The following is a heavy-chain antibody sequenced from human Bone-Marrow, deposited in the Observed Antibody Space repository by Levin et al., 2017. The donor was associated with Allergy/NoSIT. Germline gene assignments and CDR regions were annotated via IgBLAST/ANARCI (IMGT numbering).Heavy chain of an antibody. Sequence: SVKVSCKASGGTFGSFAISWVRQAPGQGLEWMGGIIPVSATANYAQKFQDRVTITADGSKSKAYMELSSLRGDDTAVYYCARDRGALAFVGWFLESGMDVWGQGTTVTVSS. CDR1: GGTFGSFA. D-gene: IGHD3-3*01. CDR3: ARDRGALAFVGWFLESGMDV. J-gene: IGHJ6*02. V-gene: IGHV1-69*13. CDR2: IIPVSATA.